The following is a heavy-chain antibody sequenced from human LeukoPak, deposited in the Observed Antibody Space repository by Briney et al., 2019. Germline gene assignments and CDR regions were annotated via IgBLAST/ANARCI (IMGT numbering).Heavy chain of an antibody. J-gene: IGHJ4*02. CDR2: ISYHGSNT. CDR1: VFTFSSVS. V-gene: IGHV3-30*04. D-gene: IGHD3-22*01. CDR3: ARETGYYDSNGYYSY. Sequence: SGKSLRLSCAASVFTFSSVSMRWVRQAPCRGLEWVAAISYHGSNTYYADSVKGRFTISRDNSKNTLYLQMNSLRAEDTAVYYCARETGYYDSNGYYSYWGQGTLVTVSS.